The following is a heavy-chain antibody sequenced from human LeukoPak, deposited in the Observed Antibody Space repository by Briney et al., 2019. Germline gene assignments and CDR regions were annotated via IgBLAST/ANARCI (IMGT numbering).Heavy chain of an antibody. D-gene: IGHD1-1*01. CDR3: AKLKTGTTSEY. CDR2: ISGSGGST. V-gene: IGHV3-23*01. CDR1: GFTFSSYA. Sequence: GGSLRLSCAASGFTFSSYAMSWVRQAPGKGLEWVSAISGSGGSTYYADSVKGRFTISRDNSRNTLYLQMNSLRAEDTAVYYCAKLKTGTTSEYWGQGTLVTVSS. J-gene: IGHJ4*02.